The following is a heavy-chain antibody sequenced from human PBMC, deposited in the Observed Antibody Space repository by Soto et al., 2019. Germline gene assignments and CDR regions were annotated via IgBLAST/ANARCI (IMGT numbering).Heavy chain of an antibody. CDR2: IKEEGHEG. CDR3: ARVQRNAYFYY. D-gene: IGHD3-16*01. V-gene: IGHV3-7*03. CDR1: WVTLGRFW. J-gene: IGHJ4*02. Sequence: VSLKTGCATAWVTLGRFWLSRVRQGPGKGLERVATIKEEGHEGFYVDSVRGRFTISRDNAENSVYLQMNSLRAEDTAVYYCARVQRNAYFYYWGQGTLVTVSS.